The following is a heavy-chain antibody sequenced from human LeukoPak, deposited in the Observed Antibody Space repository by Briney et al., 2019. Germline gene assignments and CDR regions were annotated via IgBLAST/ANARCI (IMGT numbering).Heavy chain of an antibody. J-gene: IGHJ4*02. CDR1: GCTFSSYE. V-gene: IGHV3-48*03. CDR2: ISSSGSTI. CDR3: ARERDLLDY. Sequence: GGSLRLSCAASGCTFSSYEMNWVRQAPGKGLGLVSYISSSGSTIYYADSVKGRFTISRDNAKNSLYLQMNSLRAEDTAVYYCARERDLLDYWGQGTLVTVSS.